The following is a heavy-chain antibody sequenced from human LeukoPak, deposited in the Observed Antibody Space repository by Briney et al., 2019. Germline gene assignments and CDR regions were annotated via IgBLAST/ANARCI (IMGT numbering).Heavy chain of an antibody. CDR3: AREGGSGSYYMD. D-gene: IGHD3-10*01. J-gene: IGHJ4*02. CDR1: GGTFSSYA. V-gene: IGHV1-69*06. CDR2: IIPIFGTA. Sequence: SVKVSCKASGGTFSSYAISWVRQAPGQGLEWMGGIIPIFGTANYAQKFQGRVTITADKSTSTAYMELSSLRSVDTAVYYCAREGGSGSYYMDWGQGTLVTVSS.